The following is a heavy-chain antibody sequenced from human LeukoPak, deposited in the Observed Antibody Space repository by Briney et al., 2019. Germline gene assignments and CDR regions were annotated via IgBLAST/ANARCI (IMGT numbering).Heavy chain of an antibody. Sequence: QAGGSLRLSCTASGFTFSSYWMSWVRQAPGKGLEWVANIKQDGSEKYYVDSVKGRFTISRDNSKNTLYLQMNSLRAEDTAVYYCARDFEVYGSGSYYNLDYWGQGTLVTVSS. V-gene: IGHV3-7*01. CDR1: GFTFSSYW. J-gene: IGHJ4*02. CDR3: ARDFEVYGSGSYYNLDY. CDR2: IKQDGSEK. D-gene: IGHD3-10*01.